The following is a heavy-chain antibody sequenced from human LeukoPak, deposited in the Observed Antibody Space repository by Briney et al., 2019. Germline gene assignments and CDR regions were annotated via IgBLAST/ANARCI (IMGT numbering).Heavy chain of an antibody. Sequence: SETLSLTCAVYGGSFSGYYWSWIRQPPGKELEWIGEINHSGSTNYNPSLKSRVTISVDTSKNQFSLKLSSVTAADTAVYYCARALRLGEFPPDYYYGMDVWGKGTTVTVSS. J-gene: IGHJ6*04. CDR1: GGSFSGYY. D-gene: IGHD3-16*01. V-gene: IGHV4-34*01. CDR2: INHSGST. CDR3: ARALRLGEFPPDYYYGMDV.